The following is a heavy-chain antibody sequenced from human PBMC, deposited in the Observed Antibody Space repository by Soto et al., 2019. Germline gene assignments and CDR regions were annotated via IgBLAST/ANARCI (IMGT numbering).Heavy chain of an antibody. D-gene: IGHD2-2*01. Sequence: SETLSLTCTVSGGSISSAGYYWSWIRQHPGKGLEWIGHSYYSGSTDYNPSLKSRVTISVDTSKNQFYLKLSSVTAADTAVYYCASLEYCSGTSCTDYWGQGTLVTVSS. J-gene: IGHJ4*02. V-gene: IGHV4-31*03. CDR3: ASLEYCSGTSCTDY. CDR1: GGSISSAGYY. CDR2: SYYSGST.